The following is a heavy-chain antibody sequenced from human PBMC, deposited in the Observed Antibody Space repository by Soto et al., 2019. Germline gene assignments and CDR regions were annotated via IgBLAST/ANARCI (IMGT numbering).Heavy chain of an antibody. V-gene: IGHV3-49*03. J-gene: IGHJ6*03. CDR2: IRSKAYGGTT. CDR1: GFTFGDYA. CDR3: TRALKRRNYGDYVHYYYYMDV. Sequence: GGSLRLSCTASGFTFGDYAMSWFRQAPGKGQEWVGFIRSKAYGGTTEYAASVKGRFTISRDDSKSIAYLQMNSLKTEDTAVYYCTRALKRRNYGDYVHYYYYMDVWGKGTTVTVSS. D-gene: IGHD4-17*01.